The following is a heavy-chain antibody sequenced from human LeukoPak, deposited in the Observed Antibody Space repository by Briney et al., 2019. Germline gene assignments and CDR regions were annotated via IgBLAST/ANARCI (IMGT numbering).Heavy chain of an antibody. V-gene: IGHV1-69*06. CDR3: ASGWGNFQFNFDY. J-gene: IGHJ4*02. CDR1: GGTSSSYA. CDR2: IIPIFGTA. Sequence: ASVKVSCKASGGTSSSYAISWVRQAPGQGLEWMGGIIPIFGTANYAQRFQGRVTITADKSTSTAYMELSSLRSEDTAVYYCASGWGNFQFNFDYWGQGTLVTVSS. D-gene: IGHD3-16*01.